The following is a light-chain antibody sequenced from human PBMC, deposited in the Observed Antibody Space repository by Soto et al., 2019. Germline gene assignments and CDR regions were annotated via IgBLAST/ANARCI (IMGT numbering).Light chain of an antibody. Sequence: DIQMTQSPSTLSASVGDRVTITCRASQSISSWLAWYQQKPGKAPKLLIYDASSLESGVPSRFSGIGSGTEFALYISSLQPDDFATYYCQQYNSYSPYTFGQGTKLEIK. CDR1: QSISSW. CDR2: DAS. CDR3: QQYNSYSPYT. V-gene: IGKV1-5*01. J-gene: IGKJ2*01.